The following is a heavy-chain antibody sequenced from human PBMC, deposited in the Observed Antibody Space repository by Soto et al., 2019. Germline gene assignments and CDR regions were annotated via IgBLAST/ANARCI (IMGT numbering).Heavy chain of an antibody. Sequence: ASVKVSCKASGYTFTSYYMHWVRQAPGQGLEWMGIINPSGGSTSYAQKFQGRVTMTRDTSTSTVYMELSSLRSEDTAVYYCARDWISGSRDLAYGMDVWGQGTTVTVSS. CDR2: INPSGGST. CDR3: ARDWISGSRDLAYGMDV. V-gene: IGHV1-46*01. J-gene: IGHJ6*02. CDR1: GYTFTSYY. D-gene: IGHD5-12*01.